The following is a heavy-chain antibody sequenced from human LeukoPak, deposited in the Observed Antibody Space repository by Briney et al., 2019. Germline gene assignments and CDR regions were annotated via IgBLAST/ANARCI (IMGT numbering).Heavy chain of an antibody. Sequence: PSETLSLTCTVSGGSISSGSYFWSWIRQPPGKGLEWIGYIYYSGNTKSSPSLRSRVTTSVDASKNQFSLKLSSVTAADTAVYYCARGPRGSRGSTYGFEFDYWGQGTLVTVSS. CDR1: GGSISSGSYF. D-gene: IGHD5-18*01. V-gene: IGHV4-61*01. CDR2: IYYSGNT. CDR3: ARGPRGSRGSTYGFEFDY. J-gene: IGHJ4*02.